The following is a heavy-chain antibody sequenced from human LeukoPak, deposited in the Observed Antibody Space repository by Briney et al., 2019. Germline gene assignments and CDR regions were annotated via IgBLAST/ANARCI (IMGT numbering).Heavy chain of an antibody. Sequence: GGSLRLSCAASGFTFSDYYMSWIRQAPGKGLQWVSSISSSGSTIYYADSVKGRFTISRDNAKNSLYLQMNSLRAEDTAVYYCPRGTIILPLFDYWGQGTLVTVSS. CDR3: PRGTIILPLFDY. CDR2: ISSSGSTI. CDR1: GFTFSDYY. D-gene: IGHD3-3*01. J-gene: IGHJ4*02. V-gene: IGHV3-11*01.